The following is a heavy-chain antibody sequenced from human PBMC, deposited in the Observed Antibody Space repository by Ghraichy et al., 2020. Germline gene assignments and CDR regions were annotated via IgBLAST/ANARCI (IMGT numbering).Heavy chain of an antibody. CDR3: ARVACSGGGCYLGGPYYFDY. Sequence: SETLSLTCTVSGGSIRSYYWSWIRQPPGKGLEWIGYIYHSGRTNYNPSLKSRVTISVDTSKNQFSLKLNSVTAADTAVYYCARVACSGGGCYLGGPYYFDYWGQGTLVTVSS. D-gene: IGHD2-15*01. CDR1: GGSIRSYY. CDR2: IYHSGRT. V-gene: IGHV4-59*01. J-gene: IGHJ4*02.